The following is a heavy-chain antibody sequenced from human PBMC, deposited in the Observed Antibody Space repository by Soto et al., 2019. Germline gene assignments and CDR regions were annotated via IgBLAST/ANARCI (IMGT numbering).Heavy chain of an antibody. CDR2: IYPSDSDP. CDR1: GYTSNIYW. Sequence: PGGSLKISCQVSGYTSNIYWIGWVRQMPGKGLEWMGIIYPSDSDPTYSPSFQGQVPISASQSITPAFLQWDSLKASATAIYFCAIPANTVADHFDLWGQGTPVTVS. D-gene: IGHD4-17*01. V-gene: IGHV5-51*01. J-gene: IGHJ4*02. CDR3: AIPANTVADHFDL.